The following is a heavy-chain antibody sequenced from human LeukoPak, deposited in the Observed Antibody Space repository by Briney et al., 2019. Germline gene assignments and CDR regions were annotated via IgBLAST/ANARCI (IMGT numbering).Heavy chain of an antibody. J-gene: IGHJ4*02. V-gene: IGHV5-51*01. Sequence: GESLKISCKGSGYSFTSYRIGWVRQMPGKGLEWMGIIYPGDSDTRYSPSFQGQVTISADKSISTAYLQWSSLKASDTAMYYCARPPSYCSSTSCYTGRYFDYWGQGTLVTVSS. D-gene: IGHD2-2*02. CDR3: ARPPSYCSSTSCYTGRYFDY. CDR1: GYSFTSYR. CDR2: IYPGDSDT.